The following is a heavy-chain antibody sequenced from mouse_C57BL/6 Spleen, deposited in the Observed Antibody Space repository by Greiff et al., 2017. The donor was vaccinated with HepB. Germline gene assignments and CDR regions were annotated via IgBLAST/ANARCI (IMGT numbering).Heavy chain of an antibody. CDR3: ARAIYDGYYAMDY. J-gene: IGHJ4*01. D-gene: IGHD2-3*01. CDR1: GYTFTDYN. CDR2: INPNNGGT. Sequence: EVQLQQSGPELVKPGASVKIPCKASGYTFTDYNMDWVKQGHGKSLEWIGDINPNNGGTIYNHKFKGKATLTVDKSSSTADMELRSLTSEDTAVYDCARAIYDGYYAMDYWGQGTSVTVSS. V-gene: IGHV1-18*01.